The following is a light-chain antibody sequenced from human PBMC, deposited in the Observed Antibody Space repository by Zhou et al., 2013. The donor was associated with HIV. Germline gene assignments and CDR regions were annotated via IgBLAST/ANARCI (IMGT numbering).Light chain of an antibody. Sequence: EIVLTQSPATLSLSPGERATLSCRASQSVSSSLAWYQQRPGQAPRLLIYGASTRVTGIPVRFIGSGSGTEFTLTISSLQSEDFAVYYCQQYHNWPPLTFGGGTKVEMK. V-gene: IGKV3-15*01. CDR2: GAS. CDR1: QSVSSS. J-gene: IGKJ4*01. CDR3: QQYHNWPPLT.